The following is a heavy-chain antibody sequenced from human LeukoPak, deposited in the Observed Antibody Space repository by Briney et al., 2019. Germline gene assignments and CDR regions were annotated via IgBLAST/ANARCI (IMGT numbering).Heavy chain of an antibody. Sequence: TSQTLSLTCALSGDSVSSNSVAWNWIRQSPSRGLEWLVRTYYRSQWYNEYAVSVKSRITINPDTSKNQFSLQLNSVTPEDTAVYYCARDPSGKGSSWYRWFDPWGQGTLVTVSS. CDR1: GDSVSSNSVA. V-gene: IGHV6-1*01. D-gene: IGHD6-13*01. CDR3: ARDPSGKGSSWYRWFDP. J-gene: IGHJ5*02. CDR2: TYYRSQWYN.